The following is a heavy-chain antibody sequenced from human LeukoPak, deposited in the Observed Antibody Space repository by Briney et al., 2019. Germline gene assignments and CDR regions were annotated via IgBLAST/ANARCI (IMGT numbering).Heavy chain of an antibody. D-gene: IGHD3-9*01. CDR2: IIPIFGTA. Sequence: GASVKVSCKASGGTFSSYAISWVRQAPGQGLEWMGGIIPIFGTANYAQKFQGRVTITADESTSTAYMELSSLRSEDTAVYYCGKWMTGYFYYYGMDVWGQGTTVTVSS. J-gene: IGHJ6*02. CDR1: GGTFSSYA. CDR3: GKWMTGYFYYYGMDV. V-gene: IGHV1-69*13.